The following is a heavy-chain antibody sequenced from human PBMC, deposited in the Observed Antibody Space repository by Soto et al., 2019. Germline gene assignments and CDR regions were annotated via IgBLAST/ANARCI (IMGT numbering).Heavy chain of an antibody. CDR3: VKDGDHCTSAICYAEY. J-gene: IGHJ4*02. Sequence: GGSLRLSYAASGFIFSSYWLSWVRQAPGKGLVWVARINQDGSDKKYADSVKGRFTISRDNAKNTLYLQMNTLRAEDTAVYYCVKDGDHCTSAICYAEYWGQGTRVTVSS. V-gene: IGHV3-7*03. CDR2: INQDGSDK. D-gene: IGHD2-2*01. CDR1: GFIFSSYW.